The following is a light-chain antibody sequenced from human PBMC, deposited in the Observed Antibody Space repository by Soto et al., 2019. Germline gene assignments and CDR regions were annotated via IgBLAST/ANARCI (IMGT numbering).Light chain of an antibody. CDR3: QQYGSSPLT. J-gene: IGKJ4*01. CDR2: DAS. CDR1: QSVSSN. Sequence: EIVLTQSPGTLSLSPGERATLSCRASQSVSSNLAWYQQKPGQAPSLLIYDASSRPTGIPDRFSGSGSGTDFTLTISRLEPEDFAVYYCQQYGSSPLTFGGGTKVDI. V-gene: IGKV3-20*01.